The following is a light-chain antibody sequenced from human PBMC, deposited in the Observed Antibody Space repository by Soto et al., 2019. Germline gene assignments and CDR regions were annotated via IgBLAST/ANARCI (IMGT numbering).Light chain of an antibody. CDR1: QSIENW. V-gene: IGKV1-5*03. CDR2: KAS. J-gene: IGKJ1*01. CDR3: QQYNDYWT. Sequence: TQMTQSPSTLSASVGDRVIITCRASQSIENWLAWYQQKPGKAPKILIYKASTLESGVPSRFSGSGAGTEFTLTINNLQPDDVATYYCQQYNDYWTFGQGTKVEIK.